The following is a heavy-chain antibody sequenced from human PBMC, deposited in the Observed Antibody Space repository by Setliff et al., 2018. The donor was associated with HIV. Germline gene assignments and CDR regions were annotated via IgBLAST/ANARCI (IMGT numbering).Heavy chain of an antibody. CDR2: IRSQPYGVTT. V-gene: IGHV3-49*04. J-gene: IGHJ4*02. CDR1: GFTFSVYG. CDR3: TPPPGTY. Sequence: PGGSLRLSCEGSGFTFSVYGMHWVRQAPGKGLEWVGHIRSQPYGVTTEYAASVKGRFTLSRDDSKSIAYLQMNSLKTEDTGVYYCTPPPGTYWGQGTLVTVSS. D-gene: IGHD1-1*01.